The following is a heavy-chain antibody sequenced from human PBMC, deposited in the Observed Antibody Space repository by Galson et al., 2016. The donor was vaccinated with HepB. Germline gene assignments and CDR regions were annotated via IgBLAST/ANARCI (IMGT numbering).Heavy chain of an antibody. V-gene: IGHV4-59*08. J-gene: IGHJ4*02. CDR2: VYFNGNT. CDR1: GSSFNNYY. CDR3: ARNYDRLDY. D-gene: IGHD3-9*01. Sequence: SETLSLTCIISGSSFNNYYWSWIRQPPGKGLEFIGFVYFNGNTKYNPSLKSRVTISLDTSKSQLSLRLTSVTAADTAVYYCARNYDRLDYWGQGTLVTVSS.